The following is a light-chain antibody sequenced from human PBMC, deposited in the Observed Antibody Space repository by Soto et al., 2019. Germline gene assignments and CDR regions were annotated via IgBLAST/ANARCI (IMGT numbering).Light chain of an antibody. J-gene: IGKJ1*01. CDR3: QQYRNWPRT. V-gene: IGKV3-15*01. CDR2: GAS. Sequence: EIALTQSPGTLFMSPGEGVTLSCGASQSVDINLAWYKKKPGQAPRLLIYGASTRAIDMPGRFSGRGSGTEFTLTISSLQSEDFAVYYCQQYRNWPRTFGQGTKADIK. CDR1: QSVDIN.